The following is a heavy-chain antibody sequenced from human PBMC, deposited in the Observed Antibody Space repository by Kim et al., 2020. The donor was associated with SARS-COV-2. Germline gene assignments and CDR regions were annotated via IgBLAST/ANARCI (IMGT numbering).Heavy chain of an antibody. Sequence: SETLSLTCAVYGGSFSGYYWSWIRQPPGKGLEWIGEINHSGSTNYNPSLKSRVTISVDTSKNQFSLKLSSVTAADTAVYYCARSPRYGSGSFPTNWFDPWGQGTLVTVSS. D-gene: IGHD3-10*01. CDR1: GGSFSGYY. J-gene: IGHJ5*02. CDR3: ARSPRYGSGSFPTNWFDP. CDR2: INHSGST. V-gene: IGHV4-34*01.